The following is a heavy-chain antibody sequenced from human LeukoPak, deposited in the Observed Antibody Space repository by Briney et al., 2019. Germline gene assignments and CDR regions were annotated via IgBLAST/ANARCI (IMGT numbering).Heavy chain of an antibody. J-gene: IGHJ4*02. CDR2: IDSSGGYM. CDR3: LRGDRRDY. V-gene: IGHV3-21*06. CDR1: GFTFNTYS. Sequence: GGSLRLSCEASGFTFNTYSMNWARQAPGKGLEWVSSIDSSGGYMFYADSVKGRFIISRDNAKDSLYLQMNSPRVEDTAVYYCLRGDRRDYWGQGTLVTVSS.